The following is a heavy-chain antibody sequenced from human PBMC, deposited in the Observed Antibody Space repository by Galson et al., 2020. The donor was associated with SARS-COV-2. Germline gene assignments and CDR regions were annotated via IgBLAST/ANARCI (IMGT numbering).Heavy chain of an antibody. CDR3: ARDSDSGSYFIVGDVFDI. CDR2: ISTSGST. J-gene: IGHJ3*02. CDR1: GGSISSSTYY. Sequence: SETLSLTCTVSGGSISSSTYYWSWIRQPAGKGLEWIGGISTSGSTNYNPSLKSRVTISVDTSKNQFSLKLTSVTAADTAVYYCARDSDSGSYFIVGDVFDIWG. D-gene: IGHD1-26*01. V-gene: IGHV4-61*02.